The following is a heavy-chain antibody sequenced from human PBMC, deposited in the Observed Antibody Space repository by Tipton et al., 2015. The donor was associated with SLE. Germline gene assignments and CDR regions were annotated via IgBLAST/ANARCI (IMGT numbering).Heavy chain of an antibody. Sequence: GSLRLSCAASGFSFSTYGMSWVRQAPGKGLEWVSAISGSGDSTYYADSVRGRFTISRDNSKNTLYLQMNSLRAEDTALYYCTKGHCTNGRCYWDEYWGQGTLVTVSS. J-gene: IGHJ4*02. CDR1: GFSFSTYG. D-gene: IGHD2-8*01. CDR3: TKGHCTNGRCYWDEY. V-gene: IGHV3-23*01. CDR2: ISGSGDST.